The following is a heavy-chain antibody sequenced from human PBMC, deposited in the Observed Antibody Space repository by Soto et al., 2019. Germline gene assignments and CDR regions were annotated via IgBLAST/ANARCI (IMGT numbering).Heavy chain of an antibody. Sequence: TLSLTCTVSGGSISSYYWIWIRQPPGKGLEWIGYIYYSGSTNYNPSLKSRVTISVDTSKNQFSLKLSSVTAADTAVYYCARHPPYQLPNRFFDYWGQGTLVTVSS. V-gene: IGHV4-59*08. J-gene: IGHJ4*02. D-gene: IGHD2-2*01. CDR2: IYYSGST. CDR1: GGSISSYY. CDR3: ARHPPYQLPNRFFDY.